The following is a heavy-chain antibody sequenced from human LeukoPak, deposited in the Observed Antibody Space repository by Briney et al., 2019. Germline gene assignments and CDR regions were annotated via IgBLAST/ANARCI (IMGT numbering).Heavy chain of an antibody. CDR2: IFADGST. V-gene: IGHV4-61*02. Sequence: SQTLCLTCGVSGGSISTGSYYWSWIRQPAGKGLEWIGRIFADGSTDYNPSLKSRATMSVDTSKNQFSLKLSSVTAADTAVYFCVRAPQWVRSGRDLFYFDYWGQGTLVTVSS. CDR1: GGSISTGSYY. D-gene: IGHD3-3*01. CDR3: VRAPQWVRSGRDLFYFDY. J-gene: IGHJ4*02.